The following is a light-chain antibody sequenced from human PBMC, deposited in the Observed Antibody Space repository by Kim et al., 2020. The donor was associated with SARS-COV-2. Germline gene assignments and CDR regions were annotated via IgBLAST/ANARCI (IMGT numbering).Light chain of an antibody. CDR2: GAS. CDR3: HQYGSLPRT. CDR1: QSVSSSY. Sequence: LSPGDRATLSCRASQSVSSSYLAWYQQKPGQAPRLLIYGASSRATGIPDRFSGSGSGTDFTLTISRLEPEDFAVYYCHQYGSLPRTFGQGTKLEI. V-gene: IGKV3-20*01. J-gene: IGKJ2*01.